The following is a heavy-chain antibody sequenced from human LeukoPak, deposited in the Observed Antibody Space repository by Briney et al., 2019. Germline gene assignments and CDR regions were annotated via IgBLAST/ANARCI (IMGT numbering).Heavy chain of an antibody. CDR3: AADEAYCGGDCSYGMDV. J-gene: IGHJ6*02. Sequence: ASVKVSCKASGFTFTSSAMQWVRQARGQRLEWIGWIVVGSGNTNYAQKFQERVTITRDMSTSKAYMELSSLRSEDTAVYYCAADEAYCGGDCSYGMDVWGQGTTVTVSS. CDR2: IVVGSGNT. CDR1: GFTFTSSA. D-gene: IGHD2-21*01. V-gene: IGHV1-58*02.